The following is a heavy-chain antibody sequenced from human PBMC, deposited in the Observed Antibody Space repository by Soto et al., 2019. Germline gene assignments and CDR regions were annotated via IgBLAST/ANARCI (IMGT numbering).Heavy chain of an antibody. CDR2: LIPILGIA. Sequence: QVQLVQSGAEVKKPGSSVKVSCKASGGTFSSYTISWVRQAPGQGLEWMGRLIPILGIANYAQKFQGRVTITADKSTSTAYMELSSLRSEDTAVYYCARDRPDCSSTSCSLYYYYYYMDVWGKGTTVTVSS. J-gene: IGHJ6*03. D-gene: IGHD2-2*01. CDR3: ARDRPDCSSTSCSLYYYYYYMDV. CDR1: GGTFSSYT. V-gene: IGHV1-69*08.